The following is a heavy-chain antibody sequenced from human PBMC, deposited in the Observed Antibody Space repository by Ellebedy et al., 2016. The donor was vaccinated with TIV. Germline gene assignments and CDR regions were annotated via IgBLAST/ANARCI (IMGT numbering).Heavy chain of an antibody. D-gene: IGHD3-10*01. CDR3: GRNVIGSGRYGVWFDP. CDR1: GFNVSRKY. CDR2: IYADGTT. V-gene: IGHV3-53*01. J-gene: IGHJ5*02. Sequence: GESLKISXAASGFNVSRKYMSWVRQAPGKGLEWVSLIYADGTLIYADGTTYYADSVQGRFTISRDTSKNTLYLQMNGLRADDTAVYYCGRNVIGSGRYGVWFDPWGQGTLVTVSS.